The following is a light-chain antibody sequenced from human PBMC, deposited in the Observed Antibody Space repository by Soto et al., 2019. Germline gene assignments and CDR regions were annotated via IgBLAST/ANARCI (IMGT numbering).Light chain of an antibody. J-gene: IGKJ1*01. CDR2: KAS. CDR3: QQYNSYSRT. V-gene: IGKV1-5*03. Sequence: DIQMTQSPSSLSASVGDRVTITCQASQDISNCLNWYQQKPGKAPKLLIYKASSLESGVPSRFSGSGSGTEFTLTISSLQPDDFATYYCQQYNSYSRTFGQGTKVDI. CDR1: QDISNC.